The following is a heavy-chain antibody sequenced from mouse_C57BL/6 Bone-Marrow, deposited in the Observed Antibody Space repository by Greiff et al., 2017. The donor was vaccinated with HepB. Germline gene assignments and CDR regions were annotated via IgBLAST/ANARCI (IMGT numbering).Heavy chain of an antibody. CDR2: IHPNSGST. CDR3: ARLDYYYGSSYPLYAMDY. J-gene: IGHJ4*01. Sequence: QVQLQQPGAELVKPGASVKLSCKASGYTFTSYWMHWVKQRPGQGLEWIGMIHPNSGSTNYNEKFKSKATLTVDKSSSTAYMQLSSLTSEDSAVYYCARLDYYYGSSYPLYAMDYWGQGTSVTVSS. V-gene: IGHV1-64*01. CDR1: GYTFTSYW. D-gene: IGHD1-1*01.